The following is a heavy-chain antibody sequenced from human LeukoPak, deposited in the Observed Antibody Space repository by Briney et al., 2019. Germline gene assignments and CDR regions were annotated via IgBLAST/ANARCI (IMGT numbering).Heavy chain of an antibody. CDR3: AKDREPDDGYDIDS. D-gene: IGHD5-12*01. V-gene: IGHV3-23*01. Sequence: GGSLRLSCAASGFTFSSYAMNWVRQAPGKGLEWVSVIWGNGYTTYYADSVKGRFTISRDNSKNTVYLRMDSLRAEDTAIYYCAKDREPDDGYDIDSWGQGTLVTVSS. CDR2: IWGNGYTT. CDR1: GFTFSSYA. J-gene: IGHJ4*02.